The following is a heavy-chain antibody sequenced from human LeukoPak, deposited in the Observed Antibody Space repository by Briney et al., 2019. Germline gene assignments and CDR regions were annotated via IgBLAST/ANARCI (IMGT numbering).Heavy chain of an antibody. CDR2: INEGGSVT. J-gene: IGHJ4*02. D-gene: IGHD5-24*01. CDR1: GFTFSDYW. CDR3: SRDLRGRDDY. V-gene: IGHV3-74*01. Sequence: GGSLRLSCAASGFTFSDYWMHWVRQAPGKGLVWVSRINEGGSVTDYADSVKGRFTISRDNAKNTLYLEMNSLRAEDTAVYYCSRDLRGRDDYWGQGTLVSVSS.